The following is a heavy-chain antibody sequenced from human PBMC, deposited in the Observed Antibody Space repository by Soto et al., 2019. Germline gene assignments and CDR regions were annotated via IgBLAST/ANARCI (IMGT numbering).Heavy chain of an antibody. Sequence: LVESGGGVVQPGRSLRLSCAASEFTFNMYAMHWVRQAPGKGLDWVAVISYNGNNKYYSDSVKGRFTISRDNSKSKLYLQMNGLSAEDTAVYYCARTGRSRSARGDNWFDPWGQGTLVTVSS. J-gene: IGHJ5*02. D-gene: IGHD6-6*01. V-gene: IGHV3-30-3*01. CDR1: EFTFNMYA. CDR2: ISYNGNNK. CDR3: ARTGRSRSARGDNWFDP.